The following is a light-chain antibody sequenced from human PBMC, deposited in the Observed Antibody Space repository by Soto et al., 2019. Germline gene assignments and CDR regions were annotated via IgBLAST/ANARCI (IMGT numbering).Light chain of an antibody. CDR3: GTWDSSLSAVV. Sequence: QSVLTQPPPGAWAPGQKGTISCSGNSSHIGNNYVSWYQQLPGTAPKLLIYDNNKRPSGIPDRFSGSKSGTSATLGITGLQTGDEADYYCGTWDSSLSAVVFGGGTKVTVL. J-gene: IGLJ2*01. V-gene: IGLV1-51*01. CDR1: SSHIGNNY. CDR2: DNN.